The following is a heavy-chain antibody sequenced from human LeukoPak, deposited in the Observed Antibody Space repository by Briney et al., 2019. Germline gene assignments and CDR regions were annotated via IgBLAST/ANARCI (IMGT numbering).Heavy chain of an antibody. Sequence: KSSETLSLTCAVYGGSFSGYYWSWIRQPPGKGLEWIGEINHSGSTSYNPSLKSRVTISVDTSKNQFSLKLSSVTAADTAVYYCARGKGRWLQADYWGQGTLVTVSS. CDR1: GGSFSGYY. CDR3: ARGKGRWLQADY. J-gene: IGHJ4*02. CDR2: INHSGST. D-gene: IGHD5-24*01. V-gene: IGHV4-34*01.